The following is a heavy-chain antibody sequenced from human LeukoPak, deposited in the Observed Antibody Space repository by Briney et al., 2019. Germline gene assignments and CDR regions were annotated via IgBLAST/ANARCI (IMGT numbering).Heavy chain of an antibody. J-gene: IGHJ5*02. CDR1: GFTFSSYG. D-gene: IGHD2-15*01. CDR2: IWYDGSNK. V-gene: IGHV3-33*01. Sequence: GRSLRLSCAASGFTFSSYGMHWVRQAPGKGLEWVAVIWYDGSNKYYADSVKGRFTISRDNSKNTLYLQMNSLRADDTAVYYCARRYCSGGSCYSFRGDWFDPWGQGTLVTVSS. CDR3: ARRYCSGGSCYSFRGDWFDP.